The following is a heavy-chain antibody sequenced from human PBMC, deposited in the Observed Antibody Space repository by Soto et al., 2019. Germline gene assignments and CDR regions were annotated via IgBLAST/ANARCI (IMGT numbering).Heavy chain of an antibody. CDR3: ARDSGAKLSSS. CDR1: GGTISSYR. D-gene: IGHD6-13*01. CDR2: IVPIYRTA. Sequence: ASVKVSCKASGGTISSYRFNWVRQARGQGLEWLGGIVPIYRTADYAQKFQGRVTITADESTRTVYMELSSLKSQDTALYYCARDSGAKLSSSWGQGTLVTVSS. J-gene: IGHJ4*02. V-gene: IGHV1-69*13.